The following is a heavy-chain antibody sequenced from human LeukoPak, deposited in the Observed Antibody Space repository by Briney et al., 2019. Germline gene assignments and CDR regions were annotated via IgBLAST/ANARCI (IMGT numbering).Heavy chain of an antibody. CDR1: GFTFSSYA. CDR2: ISYDGSNK. J-gene: IGHJ4*02. D-gene: IGHD4-23*01. Sequence: GGSLRLSCAASGFTFSSYAMHWVRQAPGKGLEWVAVISYDGSNKYYADSVKGRFTISRDNSKNTLYLQMNSLRAEDTAVYYCARDVLYGGNEVDYWGQGTLVTVSS. V-gene: IGHV3-30*04. CDR3: ARDVLYGGNEVDY.